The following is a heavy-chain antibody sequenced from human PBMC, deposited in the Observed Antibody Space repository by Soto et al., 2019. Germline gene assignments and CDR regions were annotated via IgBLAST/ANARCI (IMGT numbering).Heavy chain of an antibody. D-gene: IGHD3-9*01. CDR1: GFTFSDHY. CDR3: ARGPDILTAYYGRFEY. Sequence: EVQLVESGGGLVQPGGSLRLSCAASGFTFSDHYMDWVRQAPGKRLEWVGRIRNKANSYTTVYAASVRGRFTISRDDSKNSLYLQMDSMKTEDTAVYYCARGPDILTAYYGRFEYWGQGTLVTVSS. CDR2: IRNKANSYTT. J-gene: IGHJ4*02. V-gene: IGHV3-72*01.